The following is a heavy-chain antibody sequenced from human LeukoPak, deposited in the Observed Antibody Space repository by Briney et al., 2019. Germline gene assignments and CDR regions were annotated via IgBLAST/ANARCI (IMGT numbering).Heavy chain of an antibody. V-gene: IGHV4-34*01. CDR3: ASNYFDWLSPRDYYYGMDV. CDR2: INHSGST. D-gene: IGHD3-9*01. J-gene: IGHJ6*02. CDR1: GGSFSGYY. Sequence: SETLSLTCAVYGGSFSGYYWSWIRQPPGKGLEWIGEINHSGSTNYNPSLKSRVTISVDTSKNQFSLKLSSVTAADTAVYYCASNYFDWLSPRDYYYGMDVWGQGTTVTVSS.